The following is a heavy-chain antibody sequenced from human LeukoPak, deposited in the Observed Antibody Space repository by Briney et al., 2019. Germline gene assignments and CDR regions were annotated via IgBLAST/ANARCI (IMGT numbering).Heavy chain of an antibody. Sequence: SETLSLTCTVSGGSISSYYWSWIRQPPGKGLEWIGYMYYSGSTNYNPSLKSRATISVDTSKNQFSLKLNSVTAADTAVYSCAKVRCSGGSCYPDYWGQGTLVTVSS. J-gene: IGHJ4*02. V-gene: IGHV4-59*01. CDR3: AKVRCSGGSCYPDY. D-gene: IGHD2-15*01. CDR2: MYYSGST. CDR1: GGSISSYY.